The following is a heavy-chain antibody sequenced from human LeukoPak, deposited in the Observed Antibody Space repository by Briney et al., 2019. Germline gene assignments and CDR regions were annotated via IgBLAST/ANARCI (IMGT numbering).Heavy chain of an antibody. CDR3: AKGRRGAAAGIDY. D-gene: IGHD6-13*01. CDR2: ISWNSGSI. CDR1: GFTLDDYA. Sequence: PGGSLRLSCAAYGFTLDDYAMHWVRQAPGKGLEWVSSISWNSGSIVYADSVKGRFTISRDNAKNSLYLQMNSLRAEDTALYYCAKGRRGAAAGIDYWGQGTLVTVSS. J-gene: IGHJ4*02. V-gene: IGHV3-9*01.